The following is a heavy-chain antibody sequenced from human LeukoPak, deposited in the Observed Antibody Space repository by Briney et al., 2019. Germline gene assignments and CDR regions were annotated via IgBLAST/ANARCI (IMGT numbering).Heavy chain of an antibody. J-gene: IGHJ4*02. D-gene: IGHD3-10*01. CDR3: AKDGSGENFDY. CDR2: IWYDGSNK. V-gene: IGHV3-33*06. CDR1: GLTFSSYG. Sequence: VGSLRLSCAASGLTFSSYGMHWVRQAPGKGLEWVAVIWYDGSNKYYADSVKGRFTISRDNSKNTLYLQMNSLRAEDTAVYYCAKDGSGENFDYWGQGTLVTVSS.